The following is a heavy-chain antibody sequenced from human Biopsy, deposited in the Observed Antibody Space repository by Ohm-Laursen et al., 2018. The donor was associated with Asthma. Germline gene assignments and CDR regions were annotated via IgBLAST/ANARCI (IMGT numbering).Heavy chain of an antibody. Sequence: SVKVSCKAPGGTFSNFAISWVRQAPGQGLEWLGGIMTVFGTTNYAQKFQGRVTITADESTSTAYMEVTSLRSEDTAIYYCARCQVGYSSGWSLLLKKIYYSGMDVWGQGTAVTVSS. CDR1: GGTFSNFA. J-gene: IGHJ6*02. V-gene: IGHV1-69*13. D-gene: IGHD6-19*01. CDR2: IMTVFGTT. CDR3: ARCQVGYSSGWSLLLKKIYYSGMDV.